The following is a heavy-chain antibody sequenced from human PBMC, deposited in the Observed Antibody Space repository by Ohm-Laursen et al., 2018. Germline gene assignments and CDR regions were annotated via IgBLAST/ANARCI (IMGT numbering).Heavy chain of an antibody. J-gene: IGHJ5*02. CDR1: GYTFTGYY. D-gene: IGHD6-19*01. CDR2: INPNSGGT. CDR3: AREATLVRHGRGYSSGWYQPPRGFDP. Sequence: SSAKVSCKASGYTFTGYYMHWVRQAPGQGLEWMGWINPNSGGTNYAQKFQGRVTMTRDTSISTAYMELSRLRSDDTAVYYCAREATLVRHGRGYSSGWYQPPRGFDPWGQGTLVTVSS. V-gene: IGHV1-2*02.